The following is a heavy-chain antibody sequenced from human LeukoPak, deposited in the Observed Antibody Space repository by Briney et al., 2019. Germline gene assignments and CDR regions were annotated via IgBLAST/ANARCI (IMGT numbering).Heavy chain of an antibody. V-gene: IGHV4-38-2*02. J-gene: IGHJ4*02. Sequence: SETLSLTCTVSGYSISSGYYWGWIRQPPGKGLEWIGSIYHSGSTYYNPSLKSRVTISVDTSKNQFSLKLSSVTAADTAMYYCARLPSARWRNTGHFDYWGQGTLVTVSS. CDR3: ARLPSARWRNTGHFDY. D-gene: IGHD5-24*01. CDR2: IYHSGST. CDR1: GYSISSGYY.